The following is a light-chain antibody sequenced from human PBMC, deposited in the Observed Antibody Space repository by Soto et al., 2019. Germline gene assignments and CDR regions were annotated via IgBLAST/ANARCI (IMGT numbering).Light chain of an antibody. CDR1: SSDVGGYNY. CDR3: SSYKSSNPLV. J-gene: IGLJ2*01. Sequence: QSALTQPASVSGSPGQSITISCTGTSSDVGGYNYVSWYQQHPGKAPKLMIYDVSNRPSGVSDRFSGSKSGNTASLTISGLQAEDEADYYCSSYKSSNPLVFGGGTKLTVL. CDR2: DVS. V-gene: IGLV2-14*03.